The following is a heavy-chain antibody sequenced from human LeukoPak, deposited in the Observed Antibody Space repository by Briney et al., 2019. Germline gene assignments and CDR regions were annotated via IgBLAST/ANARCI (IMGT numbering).Heavy chain of an antibody. Sequence: GGSLRLSCAASGFTFSSYAMSWVRQAPGKGLEWLSVIRGRGDNTYYADSVKGRFTISRDNSKSTLYLQMNSLRAEDTAVYYCARGIGGPDYWGRGTLVTVS. CDR1: GFTFSSYA. J-gene: IGHJ4*02. CDR2: IRGRGDNT. V-gene: IGHV3-23*01. D-gene: IGHD4-23*01. CDR3: ARGIGGPDY.